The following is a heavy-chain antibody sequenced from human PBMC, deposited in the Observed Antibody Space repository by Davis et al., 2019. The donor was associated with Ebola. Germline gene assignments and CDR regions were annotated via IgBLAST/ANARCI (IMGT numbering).Heavy chain of an antibody. V-gene: IGHV4-39*01. CDR3: ARRRGIQLWNPRFDY. D-gene: IGHD5-18*01. Sequence: SETLSLTCAVSGGSISSSSYYWGWIRQPPGKGLEWIGSIYYSGSTYYNPSLKSRVTISVDTSKNQFSLKLSSVTAADTAVYYCARRRGIQLWNPRFDYWGQGTLVTVSP. CDR1: GGSISSSSYY. J-gene: IGHJ4*02. CDR2: IYYSGST.